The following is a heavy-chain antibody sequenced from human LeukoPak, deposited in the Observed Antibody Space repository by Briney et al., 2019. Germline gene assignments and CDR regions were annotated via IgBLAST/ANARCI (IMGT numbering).Heavy chain of an antibody. CDR1: GFTFSSYT. V-gene: IGHV3-30-3*01. CDR3: ARGLPRAGYSGYECLDY. J-gene: IGHJ4*02. CDR2: ISSDGSNI. D-gene: IGHD5-12*01. Sequence: GGSLRLSCAASGFTFSSYTMHWVRQGPGKGLEWVAVISSDGSNIFYAASVKGRFTFSRDNSKKTLYLQMNSLRPEDTAVYYCARGLPRAGYSGYECLDYWGWGTLVTVSS.